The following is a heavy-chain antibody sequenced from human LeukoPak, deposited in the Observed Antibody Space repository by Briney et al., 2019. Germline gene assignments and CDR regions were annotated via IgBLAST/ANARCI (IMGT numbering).Heavy chain of an antibody. J-gene: IGHJ4*02. D-gene: IGHD1-1*01. V-gene: IGHV3-30*04. CDR2: ISYDGSNK. Sequence: GRSLRLSCAASGFTFSSYAMHWVRQAPGKGLEWVAVISYDGSNKYYADSVKGRFTISRDNSKNTLYLQMNSLRAEDTAVYYCVREVRREGEQFDYLGQGTRVTVSS. CDR1: GFTFSSYA. CDR3: VREVRREGEQFDY.